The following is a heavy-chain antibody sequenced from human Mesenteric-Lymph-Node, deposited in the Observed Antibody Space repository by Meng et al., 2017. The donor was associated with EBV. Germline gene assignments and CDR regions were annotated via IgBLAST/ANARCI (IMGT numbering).Heavy chain of an antibody. CDR3: ARRGIAEGFDF. CDR2: IYHFGSP. Sequence: QLQESGSGLVKLSPPRSLTCAVSGGSVSSGGYSWSWIRQPPGKGLEWIGYIYHFGSPNYNPSLKSRVTISVDRSKNQFSLNLTSMTAADTAVYYCARRGIAEGFDFWGQGTLVTVSS. CDR1: GGSVSSGGYS. J-gene: IGHJ4*02. V-gene: IGHV4-30-2*01.